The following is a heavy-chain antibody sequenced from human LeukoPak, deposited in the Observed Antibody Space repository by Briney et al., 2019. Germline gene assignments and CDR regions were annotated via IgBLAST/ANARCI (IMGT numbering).Heavy chain of an antibody. V-gene: IGHV3-23*01. CDR2: ISGSGAGK. D-gene: IGHD4-17*01. J-gene: IGHJ3*02. CDR1: GFTFSTYA. Sequence: LPGGSLRLSCAASGFTFSTYAMTWVRQAPGKGLEWVSSISGSGAGKFYAAPVKGRFTTSGDNSKNTLYVQMNSLRAEDTAVYYCAKAAYGDYAGAFDIWGQGTMVIVSS. CDR3: AKAAYGDYAGAFDI.